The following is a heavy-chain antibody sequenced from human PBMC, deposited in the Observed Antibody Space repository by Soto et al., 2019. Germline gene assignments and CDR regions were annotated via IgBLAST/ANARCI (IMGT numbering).Heavy chain of an antibody. J-gene: IGHJ4*02. CDR3: ARSRPDRYYYDSSGHDY. V-gene: IGHV4-39*01. CDR2: IFYSGST. D-gene: IGHD3-22*01. Sequence: SETLSLTCTVSGGSISSSSYYWGWIRQPPEKGLEWIGSIFYSGSTYYNPSLKSRVTISVDTSKNQFSLKLSSVTAADTAVYYCARSRPDRYYYDSSGHDYWGQGTLVTSPQ. CDR1: GGSISSSSYY.